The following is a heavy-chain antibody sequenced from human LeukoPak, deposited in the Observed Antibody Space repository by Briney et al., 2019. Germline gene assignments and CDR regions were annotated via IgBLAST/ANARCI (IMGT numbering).Heavy chain of an antibody. J-gene: IGHJ4*02. V-gene: IGHV3-66*01. CDR1: GFTVSTVY. D-gene: IGHD4-23*01. CDR3: ARNSEKDI. CDR2: FYSRGGT. Sequence: GGSLRLSCAASGFTVSTVYMSWVRQAPGKGLEWVSVFYSRGGTYYAASVKGRFTISRDSSRNTLHLQMNSLRAEDTAIYYCARNSEKDIWGQGTLVTVSS.